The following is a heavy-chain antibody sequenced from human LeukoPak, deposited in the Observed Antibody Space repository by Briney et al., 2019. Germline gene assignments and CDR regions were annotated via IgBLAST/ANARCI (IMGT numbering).Heavy chain of an antibody. V-gene: IGHV4-4*07. CDR1: GGSFSNHF. J-gene: IGHJ4*02. Sequence: SETLSLTCSVSGGSFSNHFWSWVRQPAGKGLEWIGRIYPSGNTNYNPSLKSRVTMSVDTSKNQFSLKLSSVTAADTAVYYCASTVGHCSGGSCYSDYWGQGTLVTVSS. CDR2: IYPSGNT. CDR3: ASTVGHCSGGSCYSDY. D-gene: IGHD2-15*01.